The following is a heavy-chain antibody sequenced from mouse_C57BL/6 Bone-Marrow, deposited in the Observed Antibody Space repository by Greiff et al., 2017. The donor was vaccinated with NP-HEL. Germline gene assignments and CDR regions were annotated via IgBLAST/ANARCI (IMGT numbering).Heavy chain of an antibody. CDR2: ISDGGSYT. V-gene: IGHV5-4*03. J-gene: IGHJ1*03. CDR1: GFTFSSYA. CDR3: ARYYWYFDV. Sequence: EVKLVESGGGLVKPGGSLKLSCAASGFTFSSYAMSWVRQTPEKRLEWVATISDGGSYTYYPDNVKGRVTISRDNAKNNLYLQMSHLKSEDTAMYYCARYYWYFDVWGTGTTVTVSS.